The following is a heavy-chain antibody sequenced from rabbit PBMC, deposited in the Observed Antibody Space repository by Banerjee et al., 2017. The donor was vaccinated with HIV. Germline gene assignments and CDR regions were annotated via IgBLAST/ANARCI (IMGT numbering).Heavy chain of an antibody. J-gene: IGHJ4*01. CDR1: GFDFSSYYM. D-gene: IGHD4-1*01. CDR2: INTSSGNT. V-gene: IGHV1S45*01. CDR3: ARDLAGVIGWNFNL. Sequence: QEQLVETGGGLVQPGGSLTLSCKASGFDFSSYYMSWVRQAPGKGLEWIACINTSSGNTVYANWAKGRLTISKTSSTTVTLQMTSLTAADTATYFCARDLAGVIGWNFNLWGQGTLVTVS.